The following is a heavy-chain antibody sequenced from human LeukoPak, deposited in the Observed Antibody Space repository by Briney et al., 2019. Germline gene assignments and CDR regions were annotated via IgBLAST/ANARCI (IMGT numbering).Heavy chain of an antibody. D-gene: IGHD5-12*01. J-gene: IGHJ4*02. CDR3: ARLSGYHFDY. CDR1: SGSLSDKY. V-gene: IGHV4-34*01. Sequence: NASETLSLTCGVYSGSLSDKYWSWIRQPPGKGLEWIGEINPSGRTNYNPSLKSRVTMSIHTSKNQFSLKLSSVTAADTAVYYCARLSGYHFDYWGQGALVTVSS. CDR2: INPSGRT.